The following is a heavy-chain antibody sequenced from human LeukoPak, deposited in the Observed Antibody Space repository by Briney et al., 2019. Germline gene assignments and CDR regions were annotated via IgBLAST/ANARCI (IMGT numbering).Heavy chain of an antibody. D-gene: IGHD5-12*01. CDR1: GGSISSDY. V-gene: IGHV4-59*08. CDR2: IYYSGST. Sequence: SETLSLTCTVSGGSISSDYWSWIRQPPGKGLEWIGYIYYSGSTNYNPSLKSRVTISVDTSKNQFSLKLSSVTAADTAVYYCARVAGLRSYAFDIWGQGTMVTVSS. J-gene: IGHJ3*02. CDR3: ARVAGLRSYAFDI.